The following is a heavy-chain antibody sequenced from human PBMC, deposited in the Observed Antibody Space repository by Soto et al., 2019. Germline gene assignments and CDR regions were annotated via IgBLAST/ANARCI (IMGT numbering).Heavy chain of an antibody. Sequence: QRHSCASAGFTCSDHYMSLISQDQGKGLEWVSYISSSGSTIYYADSVKGRFTISRDNAKNSLYLQMNSLRAEDTAVYYCNGKIAAAGDYYGMDVWGQATTVTVSS. CDR1: GFTCSDHY. D-gene: IGHD6-13*01. CDR2: ISSSGSTI. V-gene: IGHV3-11*01. J-gene: IGHJ6*02. CDR3: NGKIAAAGDYYGMDV.